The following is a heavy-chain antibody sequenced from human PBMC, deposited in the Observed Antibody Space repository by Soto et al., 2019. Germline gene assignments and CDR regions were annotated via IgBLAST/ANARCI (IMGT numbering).Heavy chain of an antibody. Sequence: GASVKVSCKASGYTFSNFGISWVRQAPGEGLEWMGWISPNSEKTKIAQRLQGRVTMTTDTSTSTAYMELRSLRSDDTAVYYCARGGRHDSSGYYLPFSGMDVWGQGTTVTVSS. D-gene: IGHD3-22*01. V-gene: IGHV1-18*01. CDR1: GYTFSNFG. CDR2: ISPNSEKT. CDR3: ARGGRHDSSGYYLPFSGMDV. J-gene: IGHJ6*02.